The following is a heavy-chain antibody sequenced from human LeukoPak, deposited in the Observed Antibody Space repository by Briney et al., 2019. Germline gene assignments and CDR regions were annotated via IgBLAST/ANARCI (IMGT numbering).Heavy chain of an antibody. CDR3: ARHYSSSPSPFFDY. Sequence: SETLSLTCTVSGGSISSYYWSWIRQPPGKGLEWIGYIYYSGSTNYNPSLKSRVTISVDTSKNQFSLKLSSVTAADTAVYYCARHYSSSPSPFFDYWGQGTLVTVSS. V-gene: IGHV4-59*08. CDR1: GGSISSYY. D-gene: IGHD6-13*01. J-gene: IGHJ4*02. CDR2: IYYSGST.